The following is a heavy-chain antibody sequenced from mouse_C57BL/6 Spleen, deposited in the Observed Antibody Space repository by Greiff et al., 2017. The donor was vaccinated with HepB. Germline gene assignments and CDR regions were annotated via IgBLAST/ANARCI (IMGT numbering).Heavy chain of an antibody. CDR1: GYTFTSYW. Sequence: QVQLQQPGAELVKPGASVKLSCKASGYTFTSYWMQWVKQRPGQGLEWIGEIDPSDSYTNYNQKFKGKATLTVDTSSSTAYMQLSSLTSEDSAVYYCARMGLRRPFAYWGQGTLVTVSA. CDR2: IDPSDSYT. V-gene: IGHV1-50*01. D-gene: IGHD2-4*01. J-gene: IGHJ3*01. CDR3: ARMGLRRPFAY.